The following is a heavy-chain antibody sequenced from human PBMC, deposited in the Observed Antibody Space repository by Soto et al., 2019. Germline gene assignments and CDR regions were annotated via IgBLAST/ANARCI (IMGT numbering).Heavy chain of an antibody. V-gene: IGHV3-74*01. CDR3: TKVISTVGGDFDS. J-gene: IGHJ4*02. D-gene: IGHD3-16*01. CDR2: INSDGSST. Sequence: YWMHWVRQAPGEGRVWVARINSDGSSTSYADSVKGRFTISRDNAKNTLYLQMNSLRAEDTAMYYCTKVISTVGGDFDSWGQGTLVTVSS. CDR1: YW.